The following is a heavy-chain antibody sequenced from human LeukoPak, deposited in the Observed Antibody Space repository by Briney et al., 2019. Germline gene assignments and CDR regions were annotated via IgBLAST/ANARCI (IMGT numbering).Heavy chain of an antibody. V-gene: IGHV4-59*12. Sequence: PSETLSLTCTVSGGSISGFYWAWIRQPPGKGLEWIGFIYYSGSANYNPSLKSRVTMSVDTSKNQFSLKLSSVTAADTAIYYCSRESGAFCPFGYWGQGTLVIVPP. CDR2: IYYSGSA. CDR1: GGSISGFY. CDR3: SRESGAFCPFGY. D-gene: IGHD1-26*01. J-gene: IGHJ4*02.